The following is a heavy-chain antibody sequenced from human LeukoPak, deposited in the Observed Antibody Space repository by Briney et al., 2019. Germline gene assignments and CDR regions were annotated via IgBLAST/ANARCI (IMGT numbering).Heavy chain of an antibody. J-gene: IGHJ4*02. CDR1: GFTFSSYE. V-gene: IGHV3-48*03. CDR3: TRRVEY. Sequence: GGSLRLLCAASGFTFSSYEMNWVRQAPGEGLEWVSYISSSGSNIYYADCVKDRFTNARDNAKNALYLKMNNRRAEVTAVCYCTRRVEYWGQGTLVTVSS. CDR2: ISSSGSNI.